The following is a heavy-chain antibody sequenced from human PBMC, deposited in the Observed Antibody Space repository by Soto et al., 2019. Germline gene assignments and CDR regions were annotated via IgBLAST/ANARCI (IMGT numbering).Heavy chain of an antibody. D-gene: IGHD5-12*01. CDR3: AAAEMATTPGPWLDP. V-gene: IGHV1-69*13. CDR2: IIPIFGTA. J-gene: IGHJ5*02. Sequence: ASVKVSCKASGGTVSSYAISWVRQAPGQGLEWMGGIIPIFGTANYAQKFQGRVTITADESTSTAYMELSSLRSEDTAVYYCAAAEMATTPGPWLDPWGQGTLVTVSS. CDR1: GGTVSSYA.